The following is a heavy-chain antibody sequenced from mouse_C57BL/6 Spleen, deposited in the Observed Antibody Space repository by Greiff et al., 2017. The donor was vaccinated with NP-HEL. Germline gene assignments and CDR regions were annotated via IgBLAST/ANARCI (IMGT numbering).Heavy chain of an antibody. CDR2: IHPNSGST. D-gene: IGHD2-4*01. Sequence: QVQLQQPGAELVKPGASVKLSCKASGYTFTSYWMHWVKQRPGQGREWIGMIHPNSGSTNYNEKFKSKATLTVDKSSGTAYMQLSSLTSEDSAFYYCLAYYDYDSYWGKGTTLAVSS. J-gene: IGHJ2*01. CDR3: LAYYDYDSY. V-gene: IGHV1-64*01. CDR1: GYTFTSYW.